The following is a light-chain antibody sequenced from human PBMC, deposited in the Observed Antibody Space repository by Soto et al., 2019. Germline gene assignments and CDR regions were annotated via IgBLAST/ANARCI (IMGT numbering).Light chain of an antibody. V-gene: IGKV2-30*01. CDR1: QSLVYSDGTTY. CDR2: KVS. CDR3: MQGISFT. J-gene: IGKJ1*01. Sequence: IVLTQSPLSLSVTLGQPASISCRSSQSLVYSDGTTYLNWFHQRPGQSPRRLIHKVSNRDSGVPDRFSGSGSDTDFTLSISRVEADDVGVFYCMQGISFTFGQGTKVDIK.